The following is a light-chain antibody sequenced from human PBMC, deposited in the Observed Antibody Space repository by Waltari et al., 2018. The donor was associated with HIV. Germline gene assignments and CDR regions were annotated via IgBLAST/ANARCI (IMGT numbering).Light chain of an antibody. J-gene: IGKJ1*01. CDR3: QHYNNWPWT. CDR1: QSVSSN. V-gene: IGKV3-15*01. CDR2: GAF. Sequence: EKVMTQSPATLSVSPGERATLSCRASQSVSSNLAWYQQKPGQAPRLLIYGAFTRATGIPARFSGSGSGTEFTLTISSLQSEYFAVYYCQHYNNWPWTFGQGTKVATK.